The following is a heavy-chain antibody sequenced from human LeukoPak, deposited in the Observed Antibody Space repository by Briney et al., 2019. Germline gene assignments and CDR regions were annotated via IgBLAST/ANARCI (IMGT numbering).Heavy chain of an antibody. CDR3: ARDGRTLGTDFDY. CDR2: MYTSGST. Sequence: SETLSLTCTVSGGSISSGNYYWSWIRQPAGKGLEWIGRMYTSGSTNYNPSLKSRVTISVDTSKNQFSLKLSSVTAADTAVYYCARDGRTLGTDFDYWGQGTLVTVSS. V-gene: IGHV4-61*02. J-gene: IGHJ4*02. CDR1: GGSISSGNYY.